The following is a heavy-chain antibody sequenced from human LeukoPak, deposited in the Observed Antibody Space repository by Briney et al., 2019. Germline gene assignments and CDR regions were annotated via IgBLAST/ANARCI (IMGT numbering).Heavy chain of an antibody. CDR1: GFTFSSYA. J-gene: IGHJ4*02. V-gene: IGHV3-23*01. Sequence: GGSLRLSCAASGFTFSSYALTWVRQAPGKGLECVSGISGSGGSTYYADSLKGRFTISRGNSKNTLYLQINSLRADDTAVFYCARGGLGSAFDNWGQGTLVTVSS. D-gene: IGHD6-19*01. CDR3: ARGGLGSAFDN. CDR2: ISGSGGST.